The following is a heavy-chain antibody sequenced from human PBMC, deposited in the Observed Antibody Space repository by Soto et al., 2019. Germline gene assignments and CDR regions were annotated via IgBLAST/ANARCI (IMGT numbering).Heavy chain of an antibody. Sequence: ASVKVSCKASGYTFTSYYMHWVRQAPGQGLEWMGIINPSGGSTSYAQKFQGRVTMTRDTSTSTFYMELSSLRSEDTAVYYCARDPKVVVVAATLYGMDVWGQGTTVTVSS. CDR3: ARDPKVVVVAATLYGMDV. J-gene: IGHJ6*02. D-gene: IGHD2-15*01. CDR2: INPSGGST. CDR1: GYTFTSYY. V-gene: IGHV1-46*03.